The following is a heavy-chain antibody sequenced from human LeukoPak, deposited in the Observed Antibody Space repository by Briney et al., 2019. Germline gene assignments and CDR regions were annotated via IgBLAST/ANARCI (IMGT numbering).Heavy chain of an antibody. CDR2: ISGDAGST. CDR1: GFSFEDYA. D-gene: IGHD6-13*01. V-gene: IGHV3-43*02. J-gene: IGHJ4*02. CDR3: AKDGAAGDNFHY. Sequence: GGSLRLSCAASGFSFEDYAMHWVRQAPGKGLEWVSLISGDAGSTYYADSVKGRFTISSDNRKNSLYLQMNSLRTEDTALYYCAKDGAAGDNFHYWGQGTLVTVSS.